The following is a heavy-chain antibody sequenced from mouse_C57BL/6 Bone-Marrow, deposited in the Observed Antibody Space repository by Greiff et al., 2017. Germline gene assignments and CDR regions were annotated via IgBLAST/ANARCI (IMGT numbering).Heavy chain of an antibody. Sequence: VQLQQSGAELVRPGASVKLSCTASGFNIKDDYMHWVKQRPEQGLEWIGWIDPGNGDTEYASKFQGKATITADTSSNTAYLQLSSLTYEDTAVYYCTTTVVAKDYFDYWGQGTTLTVSS. CDR3: TTTVVAKDYFDY. D-gene: IGHD1-1*01. CDR2: IDPGNGDT. J-gene: IGHJ2*01. CDR1: GFNIKDDY. V-gene: IGHV14-4*01.